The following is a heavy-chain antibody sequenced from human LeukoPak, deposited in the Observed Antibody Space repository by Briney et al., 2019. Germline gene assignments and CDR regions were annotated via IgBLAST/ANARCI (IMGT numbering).Heavy chain of an antibody. J-gene: IGHJ4*02. D-gene: IGHD4-17*01. CDR3: ARHSSYGDFDY. CDR2: ISYDGSNK. CDR1: GFTFSSYA. Sequence: PGRSPRLSCAASGFTFSSYAMHWVRQAPGKGLEWVAVISYDGSNKYYADSVKGRFTISRDNSKNTLYLQMNSLRAEDTAVYYCARHSSYGDFDYWGQGTLVTVSS. V-gene: IGHV3-30*04.